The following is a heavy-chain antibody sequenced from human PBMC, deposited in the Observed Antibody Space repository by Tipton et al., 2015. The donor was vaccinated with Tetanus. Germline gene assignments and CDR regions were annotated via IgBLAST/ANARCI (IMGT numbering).Heavy chain of an antibody. D-gene: IGHD1-26*01. Sequence: QLVQSGAEVKKPGASVKVSCKDSGYTFTGYYMHWVRQAPGQGLERMGWIKPNSGCTDYAHKFQGRVTMSRDTSISTAYMELSRLRSDDTAVYYCARGGPRGSYSLADYWGQGTLVPVSS. CDR2: IKPNSGCT. J-gene: IGHJ4*02. CDR1: GYTFTGYY. CDR3: ARGGPRGSYSLADY. V-gene: IGHV1-2*07.